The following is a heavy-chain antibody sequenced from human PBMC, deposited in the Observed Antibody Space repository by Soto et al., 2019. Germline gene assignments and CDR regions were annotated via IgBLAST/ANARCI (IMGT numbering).Heavy chain of an antibody. CDR2: ISGSGGST. V-gene: IGHV3-23*01. J-gene: IGHJ4*02. Sequence: GGSLRLSCAVSGFTFGDHYIDWVRQAPGKGLEWVSGISGSGGSTYYADSVKGRFTISRDNSKNTLYLQMNSLRAEDTAVYYCAHRNYYESRGYYYYFDYWGRGALVT. CDR1: GFTFGDHY. D-gene: IGHD3-22*01. CDR3: AHRNYYESRGYYYYFDY.